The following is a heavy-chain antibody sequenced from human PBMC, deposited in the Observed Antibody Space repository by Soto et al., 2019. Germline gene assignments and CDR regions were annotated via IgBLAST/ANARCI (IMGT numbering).Heavy chain of an antibody. V-gene: IGHV3-7*01. J-gene: IGHJ4*02. CDR2: IKQDGSEK. CDR3: AKNNRYCSSTNCFVFDY. Sequence: EVQLVESGGGLVQPGGSLRLSCAASGFTFNNYWMSWVRQAPGKGLEWVANIKQDGSEKYYVDSVKGRFTISRDNAKNSLYLQMNSLRAEDKAVYYCAKNNRYCSSTNCFVFDYWGQGTLVTVSS. D-gene: IGHD2-2*01. CDR1: GFTFNNYW.